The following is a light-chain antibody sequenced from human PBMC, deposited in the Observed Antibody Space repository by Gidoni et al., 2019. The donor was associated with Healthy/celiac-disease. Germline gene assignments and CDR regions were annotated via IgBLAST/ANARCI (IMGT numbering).Light chain of an antibody. CDR1: QSISSY. CDR3: QQSYSTPR. J-gene: IGKJ1*01. V-gene: IGKV1-39*01. Sequence: DIEMTQSPSSLSASVEDRVTITCRASQSISSYLNWYQQKPGKAPKLLIYAASSLQRGVPSRFSGSGSGTDFTLTISSLQPEDFATYYCQQSYSTPRFGQGTKVEIK. CDR2: AAS.